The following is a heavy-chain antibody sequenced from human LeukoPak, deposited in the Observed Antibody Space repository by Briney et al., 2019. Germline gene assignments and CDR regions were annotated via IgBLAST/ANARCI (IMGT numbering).Heavy chain of an antibody. Sequence: GASVKVSCKASGYTFTSYDINWVRQATGQGLEWMGWMNPNRGNTGYAQKFQGRVTMTRNTSISTAYMELSSLRSEDTAVYYCARDKPLYYGDFFYGMDVWGQGTTVTVSS. CDR3: ARDKPLYYGDFFYGMDV. CDR2: MNPNRGNT. V-gene: IGHV1-8*01. J-gene: IGHJ6*02. D-gene: IGHD4-17*01. CDR1: GYTFTSYD.